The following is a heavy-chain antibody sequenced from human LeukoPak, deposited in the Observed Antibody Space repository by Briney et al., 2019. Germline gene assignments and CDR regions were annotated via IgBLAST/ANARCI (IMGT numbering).Heavy chain of an antibody. Sequence: GASVKVSCKVSGYTLTELSMHWVRQAPGKGLEWMGGFDPEDGETIYAQKFQGRVTMTEDTSTDTAYMELSSLRSEDTSVYYCATVVGTVAATPHYWGQGTLVTVSS. CDR1: GYTLTELS. J-gene: IGHJ4*02. V-gene: IGHV1-24*01. CDR2: FDPEDGET. CDR3: ATVVGTVAATPHY. D-gene: IGHD2-15*01.